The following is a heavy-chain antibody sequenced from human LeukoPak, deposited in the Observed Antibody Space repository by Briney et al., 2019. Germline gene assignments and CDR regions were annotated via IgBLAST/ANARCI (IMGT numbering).Heavy chain of an antibody. Sequence: GGSLRLSCAASGFNFNDYAMHWVRQAPGKGLEWVSGINWNSGSIGYADSVKGRFTISRDNAKNSLYLQMNSLRAEDTALYYCARQRGRSYYYFYYTDVWGKGTTVTVSS. CDR3: ARQRGRSYYYFYYTDV. CDR1: GFNFNDYA. V-gene: IGHV3-9*01. CDR2: INWNSGSI. J-gene: IGHJ6*03.